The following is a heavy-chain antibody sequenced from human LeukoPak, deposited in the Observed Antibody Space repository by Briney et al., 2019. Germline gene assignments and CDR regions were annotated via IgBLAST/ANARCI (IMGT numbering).Heavy chain of an antibody. D-gene: IGHD2-8*02. J-gene: IGHJ5*01. CDR1: GFTFSGYD. CDR2: ISHDGNEK. Sequence: PGGSLRLSCAASGFTFSGYDRHWVRQAPGKGLECVAVISHDGNEKYYADFVKGGFSIFRDNSKNTLYRQMSSLRTDDTAVYYAVRDGAYTGGWTSGAGDSSGQGNLFT. V-gene: IGHV3-30*04. CDR3: VRDGAYTGGWTSGAGDS.